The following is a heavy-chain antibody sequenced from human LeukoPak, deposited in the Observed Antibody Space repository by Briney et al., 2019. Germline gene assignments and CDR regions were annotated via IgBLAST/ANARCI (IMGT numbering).Heavy chain of an antibody. J-gene: IGHJ3*02. CDR2: ISSSGSTI. Sequence: GGSLRLSCAASGFTFSSYEMNWVRQAPGKGLEWVSYISSSGSTIYYADSVKGRYTISRDNAKNSLYLQMNSLRAEDTAVYYCARARSSYGYGDAFDIWGQGTMVTVSS. D-gene: IGHD5-18*01. CDR1: GFTFSSYE. CDR3: ARARSSYGYGDAFDI. V-gene: IGHV3-48*03.